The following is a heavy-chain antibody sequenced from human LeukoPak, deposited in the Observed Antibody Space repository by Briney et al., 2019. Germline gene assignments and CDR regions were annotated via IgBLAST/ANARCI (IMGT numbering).Heavy chain of an antibody. J-gene: IGHJ4*02. V-gene: IGHV3-30*01. D-gene: IGHD2-2*02. Sequence: GSLRLSCAASGFTFSSYAMHWVRQAPGKGLEWVAVISYDGSNKYYADSVKGRFTISRDNSKNTLYLQMNSLRAEDTAVYYCARDVRRYCSSTSCYTMDYWGQGTLVTVSS. CDR3: ARDVRRYCSSTSCYTMDY. CDR1: GFTFSSYA. CDR2: ISYDGSNK.